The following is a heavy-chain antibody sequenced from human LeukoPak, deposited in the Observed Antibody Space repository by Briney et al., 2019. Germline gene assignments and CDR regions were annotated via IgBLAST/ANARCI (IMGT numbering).Heavy chain of an antibody. D-gene: IGHD4-17*01. CDR3: ARAPGEGWFDP. CDR2: IEQDGSEK. V-gene: IGHV3-7*01. Sequence: PGGSLRLSCAASGFTFSSYWMSWVRQAPGKGLEGVASIEQDGSEKYYVDSVKGRFTISRDNAKNSLYLQMNSLRAEDTALYYCARAPGEGWFDPWGQGTLVTVSS. J-gene: IGHJ5*02. CDR1: GFTFSSYW.